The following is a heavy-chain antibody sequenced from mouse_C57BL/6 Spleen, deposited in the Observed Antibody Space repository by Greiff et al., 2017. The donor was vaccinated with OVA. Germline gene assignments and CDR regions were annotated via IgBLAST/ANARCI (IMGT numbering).Heavy chain of an antibody. V-gene: IGHV1-54*01. CDR2: INPGSGGT. CDR3: ARMGSYYGSSGAMDY. CDR1: GYAFTNYL. J-gene: IGHJ4*01. D-gene: IGHD1-1*01. Sequence: QVQLQQSGAELVRPGTSVKVSCKASGYAFTNYLIEWVKQRPGQGLEWIGVINPGSGGTNYNEKFKGKATLTADKSSSTAYMQLSSLTSEDSAVYVCARMGSYYGSSGAMDYWGQGTSVTVSS.